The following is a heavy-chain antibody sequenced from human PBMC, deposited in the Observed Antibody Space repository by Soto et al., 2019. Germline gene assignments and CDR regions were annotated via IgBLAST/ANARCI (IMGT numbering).Heavy chain of an antibody. CDR1: GGSISPYY. Sequence: SETLSLTSTVSGGSISPYYGSWIRQPPGKGLEWVGYIYYGGSTSYNPSLKSRVTISVDTSKNQFSLKLSSVTAADTAVYYCARARPYYYGSGSYYAFDYWGQGTLVTVSS. CDR3: ARARPYYYGSGSYYAFDY. D-gene: IGHD3-10*01. CDR2: IYYGGST. V-gene: IGHV4-59*12. J-gene: IGHJ4*02.